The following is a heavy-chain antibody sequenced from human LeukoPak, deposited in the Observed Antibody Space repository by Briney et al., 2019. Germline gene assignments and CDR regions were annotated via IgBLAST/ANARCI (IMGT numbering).Heavy chain of an antibody. CDR3: ARAGQNNWFDP. Sequence: PGGSLRLSCAASGFTFSDYYMSWVRQAPGKGLEWVSFLSGSGEIIYYADSVKGRFTISRDNAKNSLYLQMNSLSAEDTAVYHCARAGQNNWFDPWGQGTLVTVSS. V-gene: IGHV3-11*01. CDR1: GFTFSDYY. CDR2: LSGSGEII. J-gene: IGHJ5*02.